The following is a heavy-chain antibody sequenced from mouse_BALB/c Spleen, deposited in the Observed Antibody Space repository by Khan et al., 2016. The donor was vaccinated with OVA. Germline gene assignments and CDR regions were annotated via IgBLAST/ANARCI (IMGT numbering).Heavy chain of an antibody. CDR2: ISYSGST. CDR1: GYSITSDYA. V-gene: IGHV3-2*02. CDR3: ARQNYYGYAMDY. J-gene: IGHJ4*01. D-gene: IGHD1-1*01. Sequence: EVKLQESGPGLVKPSQSLSLTCTVTGYSITSDYAWNWIRQFPGNKLEWMGYISYSGSTSYNPSLRSQISITRDTSKNQFFLQLNSVTTEDTATFYCARQNYYGYAMDYWGQGTSVTVSS.